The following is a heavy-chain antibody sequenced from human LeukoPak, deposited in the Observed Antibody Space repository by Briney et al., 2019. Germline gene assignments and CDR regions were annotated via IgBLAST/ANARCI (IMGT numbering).Heavy chain of an antibody. CDR1: GFTFSSYA. CDR3: AKGDSSGDGYYFDY. V-gene: IGHV3-23*01. CDR2: ISGSGGNT. Sequence: AGGSLRLSCAASGFTFSSYAMSWVRQAPGKGLEWVSAISGSGGNTYYADSVKGRFTISRDNSKNTLYLQMNSLRAEDTAVYYCAKGDSSGDGYYFDYWGQGTLVTVSS. J-gene: IGHJ4*02. D-gene: IGHD3-22*01.